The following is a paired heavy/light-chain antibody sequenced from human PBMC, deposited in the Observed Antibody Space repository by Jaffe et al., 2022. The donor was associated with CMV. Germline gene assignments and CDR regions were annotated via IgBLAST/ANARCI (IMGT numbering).Light chain of an antibody. CDR2: ENN. V-gene: IGLV1-51*02. Sequence: QSVLTQPPSVSAAPGQKVTISCSGSSSNIGNNYVSWYQQLPGTAPKLLIYENNKRPSGIPDRFSGSKSGTSATLGITGLQTGDEADYYCGTWDSSLSPVFGGGTKLTVL. J-gene: IGLJ2*01. CDR3: GTWDSSLSPV. CDR1: SSNIGNNY.
Heavy chain of an antibody. Sequence: QLQLQESGPGLVKPSETLSLTCTVSGGSISSSSYYWGWIRQPPGKGLEWIGSIYYSGSTYYNPSLKSRVTISVDTSKNQFSLKLSSVTAADTAVYYCARPQQPGLRLGELSYSNAFDIWGQGTMVTVSS. CDR1: GGSISSSSYY. CDR2: IYYSGST. CDR3: ARPQQPGLRLGELSYSNAFDI. V-gene: IGHV4-39*01. D-gene: IGHD3-16*02. J-gene: IGHJ3*02.